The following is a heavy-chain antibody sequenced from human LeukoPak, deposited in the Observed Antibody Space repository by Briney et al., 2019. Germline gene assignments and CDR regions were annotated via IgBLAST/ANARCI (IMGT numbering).Heavy chain of an antibody. CDR1: GFTFSSYS. CDR3: ARDMATLSYPWFDP. J-gene: IGHJ5*02. CDR2: ISSSSSYI. V-gene: IGHV3-21*01. Sequence: GGSLRLSCAASGFTFSSYSMNRVRQAPGKGLEWVSSISSSSSYIYYADSVKGRFTISRDNAKNSLYLQMNSLRAEDTAVYYCARDMATLSYPWFDPWGQGTLVTVSS. D-gene: IGHD5-12*01.